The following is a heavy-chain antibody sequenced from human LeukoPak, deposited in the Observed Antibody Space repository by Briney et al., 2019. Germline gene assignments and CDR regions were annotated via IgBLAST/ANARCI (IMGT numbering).Heavy chain of an antibody. J-gene: IGHJ5*02. V-gene: IGHV4-61*02. D-gene: IGHD2-15*01. CDR3: ARGVGGYCSGGSCYSAPIWFDP. CDR2: IYTSGST. CDR1: GGSISSSSYY. Sequence: SETLSLTCTVSGGSISSSSYYWGWIRQPPGKGLEWMGRIYTSGSTNYNPSLTSRVTISVDTSKNQFSLKLSSVTAADTAVYYCARGVGGYCSGGSCYSAPIWFDPWGQGTLVIVSS.